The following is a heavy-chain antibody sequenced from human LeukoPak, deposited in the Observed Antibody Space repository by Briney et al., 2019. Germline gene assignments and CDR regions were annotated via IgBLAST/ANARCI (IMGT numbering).Heavy chain of an antibody. Sequence: PGGSLRLSCAASGFTVSSNYMSWVCQAPGKGLEWVSVIYSGGSTYYADSVKGRFTIFRDNSKNTLYLQMNNLRAEDTAVYYCARYDGTLWNLRWGQGTLVTVSS. J-gene: IGHJ4*02. CDR3: ARYDGTLWNLR. CDR2: IYSGGST. CDR1: GFTVSSNY. D-gene: IGHD1-1*01. V-gene: IGHV3-53*01.